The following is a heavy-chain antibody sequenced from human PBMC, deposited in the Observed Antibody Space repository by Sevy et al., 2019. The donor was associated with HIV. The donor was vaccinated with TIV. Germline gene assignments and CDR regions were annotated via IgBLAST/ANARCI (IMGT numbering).Heavy chain of an antibody. V-gene: IGHV3-7*01. D-gene: IGHD3-16*01. CDR2: IKGDGSDT. Sequence: GGSLRLSCAASGFTFSANWMNWVRQAPGKGLEWVANIKGDGSDTHYVDSVKGRFTISRDNARNLLYLQMNSLRAEDTAGYYCAHDAFGGGSFWGQGTLVTVSS. CDR1: GFTFSANW. CDR3: AHDAFGGGSF. J-gene: IGHJ4*02.